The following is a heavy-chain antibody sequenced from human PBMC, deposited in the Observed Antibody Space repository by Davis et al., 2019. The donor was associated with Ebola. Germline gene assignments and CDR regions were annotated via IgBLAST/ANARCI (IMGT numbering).Heavy chain of an antibody. J-gene: IGHJ4*02. D-gene: IGHD5-18*01. V-gene: IGHV3-33*01. CDR3: ARVRGYSYPFDY. CDR2: IWYDGSNK. CDR1: GFTFSSYG. Sequence: GESLKISCAASGFTFSSYGMHWVRQAPGKGLEWVAVIWYDGSNKYYADSVKGRFTISRDNSKNTLYLQMNSLRAEDTAVYYCARVRGYSYPFDYWGQGTLVTVSS.